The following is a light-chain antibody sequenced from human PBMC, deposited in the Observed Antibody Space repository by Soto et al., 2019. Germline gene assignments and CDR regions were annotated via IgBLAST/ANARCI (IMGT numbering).Light chain of an antibody. CDR2: DVS. CDR1: QSISRW. CDR3: QQDTNYTWT. V-gene: IGKV1-5*01. J-gene: IGKJ1*01. Sequence: DIQMTQAAATLSASVGDRVTITCRASQSISRWLAWYQQRPGKAPNLLIYDVSSLESGVPSRFSGSGSGTEFTLTISSLQPDDFEDYYWQQDTNYTWTXRQRTKV.